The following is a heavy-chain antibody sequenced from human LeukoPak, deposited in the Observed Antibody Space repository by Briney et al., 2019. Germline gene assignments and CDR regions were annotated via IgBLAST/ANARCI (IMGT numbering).Heavy chain of an antibody. CDR3: ARDRHTAMVYYYYYMDV. D-gene: IGHD5-18*01. V-gene: IGHV3-21*04. CDR2: ISPSSHYI. J-gene: IGHJ6*03. Sequence: PGGSLRLSCAGSGFTFSNYSINWVRQAPGKGLEWVSSISPSSHYIYYADSVRGRFTISRDSARNSLYLQMNSLRDEDTAVYYCARDRHTAMVYYYYYMDVWGTGTTVTVSS. CDR1: GFTFSNYS.